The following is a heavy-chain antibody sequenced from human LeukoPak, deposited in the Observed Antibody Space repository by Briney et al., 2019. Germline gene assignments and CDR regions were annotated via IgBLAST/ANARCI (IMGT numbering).Heavy chain of an antibody. CDR3: ARSGYSGYDRRGAYYFVY. D-gene: IGHD5-12*01. CDR2: IVPIFGTA. V-gene: IGHV1-69*13. CDR1: GGTFSSYA. Sequence: GASVKVSCKASGGTFSSYAISWVRQAPGQGLEWMGGIVPIFGTANYAQKFQGRVTITADESMSTAYMELSSLRSEDTAVYYCARSGYSGYDRRGAYYFVYWGQGTLVTVSS. J-gene: IGHJ4*02.